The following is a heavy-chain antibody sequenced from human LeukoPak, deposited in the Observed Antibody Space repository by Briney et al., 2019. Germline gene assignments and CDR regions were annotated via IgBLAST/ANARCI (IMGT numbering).Heavy chain of an antibody. CDR3: AQQLWGY. J-gene: IGHJ4*02. CDR1: GGSFSSYY. Sequence: PSETLSLTCAVYGGSFSSYYWSWFRQPPGKGLEWIGEINHSGSTHYNPSLKSRVTISVDTSKNQFSLSLSSVTAADTAVYYCAQQLWGYWGQGTLVTVSS. CDR2: INHSGST. V-gene: IGHV4-34*01. D-gene: IGHD5-18*01.